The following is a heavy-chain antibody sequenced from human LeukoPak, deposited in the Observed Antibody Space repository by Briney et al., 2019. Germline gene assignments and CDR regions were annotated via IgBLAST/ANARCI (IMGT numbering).Heavy chain of an antibody. Sequence: SETLSLTCTVSGGSVSSGSYYWSWIRQPPGKGLEWIRYIYYSGSTNYNPSLKSRVTISVDTPRNQFSLKLSSVTAADTAVYYCARDTGCSSTSCGYYYGMDVWGQGTTVTVSS. J-gene: IGHJ6*02. D-gene: IGHD2-2*01. CDR1: GGSVSSGSYY. CDR2: IYYSGST. CDR3: ARDTGCSSTSCGYYYGMDV. V-gene: IGHV4-61*01.